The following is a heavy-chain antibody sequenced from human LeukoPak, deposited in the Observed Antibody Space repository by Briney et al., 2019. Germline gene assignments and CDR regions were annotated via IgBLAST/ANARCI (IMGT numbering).Heavy chain of an antibody. CDR1: GGSISSYY. Sequence: SETLSLTCTVSGGSISSYYWSWIRQPPGKGLEWIGYIYYSGSTNYNPSLKSRVTISVDTSKNQFSLKLSSVTAADTAVYYCARVLGGRGGLDYWGQGTLVTVSS. V-gene: IGHV4-59*08. CDR3: ARVLGGRGGLDY. D-gene: IGHD3-10*01. CDR2: IYYSGST. J-gene: IGHJ4*02.